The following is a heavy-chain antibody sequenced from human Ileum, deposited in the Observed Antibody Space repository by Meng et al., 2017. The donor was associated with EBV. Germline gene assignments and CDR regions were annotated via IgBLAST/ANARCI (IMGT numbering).Heavy chain of an antibody. CDR2: IHQSGRN. D-gene: IGHD3-22*01. CDR1: RCIICDRSC. Sequence: PVLVKPTAPLTLTCAVSRCIICDRSCGSLVHHSQSKVREWIGQIHQSGRNNYNTPVQNRVTISVDNSKIQFTPKLSTVSAAETAVYYCAAGGYYYDRTGYLYEYYFDSWGQGTLVTVSS. V-gene: IGHV4-4*02. J-gene: IGHJ4*02. CDR3: AAGGYYYDRTGYLYEYYFDS.